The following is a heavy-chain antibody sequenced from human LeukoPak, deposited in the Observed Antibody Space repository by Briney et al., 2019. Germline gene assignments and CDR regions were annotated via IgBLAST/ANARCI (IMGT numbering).Heavy chain of an antibody. V-gene: IGHV4-39*06. Sequence: SETLSLTCTVSSGSISSGAYYWGWTRHPPGKGLEWIGTIHYSGKTYSNPSLKGPIPISINTSKKQFDLKPSSVTPADPAFSLCASARGGGSDFGSSWYSCDYWGQGTLVTVSS. CDR1: SGSISSGAYY. CDR2: IHYSGKT. J-gene: IGHJ4*02. CDR3: ASARGGGSDFGSSWYSCDY. D-gene: IGHD6-13*01.